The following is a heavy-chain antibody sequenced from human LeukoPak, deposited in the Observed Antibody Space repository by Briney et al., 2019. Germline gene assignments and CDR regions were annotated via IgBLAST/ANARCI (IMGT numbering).Heavy chain of an antibody. V-gene: IGHV3-21*01. CDR3: ARVQWEGTFDY. CDR1: GFTFSSYS. Sequence: GGSLRLSCAASGFTFSSYSMNWVRQAPGRGLEWVSSISSSSSYIYYADSVKGRFTISRDNAKNSLYLQMNSLRAEDTAVYYCARVQWEGTFDYWGQGTLVTVSS. J-gene: IGHJ4*02. D-gene: IGHD1-26*01. CDR2: ISSSSSYI.